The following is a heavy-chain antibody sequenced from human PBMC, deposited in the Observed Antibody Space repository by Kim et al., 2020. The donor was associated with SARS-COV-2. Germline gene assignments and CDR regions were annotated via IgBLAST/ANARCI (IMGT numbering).Heavy chain of an antibody. Sequence: SETLSLTCTVSGGSVSSGSYYWSWIRQPPGKGLEWIGYIYYSWSTNYNPSLKSRVTISVDTSKNQFSLKLSSVTAADTAVYYCARDLYGLDVWGQGTTVTVSS. V-gene: IGHV4-61*01. CDR1: GGSVSSGSYY. J-gene: IGHJ6*02. CDR2: IYYSWST. CDR3: ARDLYGLDV.